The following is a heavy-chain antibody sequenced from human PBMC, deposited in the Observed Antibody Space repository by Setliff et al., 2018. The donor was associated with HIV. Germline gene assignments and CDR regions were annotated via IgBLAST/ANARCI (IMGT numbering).Heavy chain of an antibody. D-gene: IGHD3-9*01. Sequence: PSETLSLTCTVSGGSISSNSYYWGWIRQPPGKGLEWIGSIYHSGGTYYNPSLKSRVTISVDTSKNQFSLKLTSVTAADTAVYYCARDQPQDYDSLTGYYTGRYFDYWGRGTLVTVSS. V-gene: IGHV4-39*07. CDR3: ARDQPQDYDSLTGYYTGRYFDY. CDR2: IYHSGGT. J-gene: IGHJ4*02. CDR1: GGSISSNSYY.